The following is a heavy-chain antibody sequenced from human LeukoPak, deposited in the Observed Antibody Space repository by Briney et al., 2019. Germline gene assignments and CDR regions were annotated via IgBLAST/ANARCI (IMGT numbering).Heavy chain of an antibody. D-gene: IGHD3-22*01. CDR3: ARGYAMIVVVPYRYFDL. CDR2: INHSGST. Sequence: PSETLSLTCAVYGGSFSGYYWSWIRQPPGKGLEWIGEINHSGSTNYNPSLKSRVTISVDTSKNQFSLKLSSVTAADTAVYYCARGYAMIVVVPYRYFDLWGRGTLVTVSS. J-gene: IGHJ2*01. CDR1: GGSFSGYY. V-gene: IGHV4-34*01.